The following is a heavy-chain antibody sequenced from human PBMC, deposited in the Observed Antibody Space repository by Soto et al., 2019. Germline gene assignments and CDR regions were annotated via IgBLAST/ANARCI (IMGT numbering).Heavy chain of an antibody. Sequence: PGGSLRLSCTTSGFTFGDYAMSWVRQAPGKGLEWVGFIRSKAYGGTTEYAASVKGRFTISRDDSKSIAYLQMNSLKTEDTAVYYCTRDSSIAVAGMELYYYGMDVWGQGTTVTVSS. D-gene: IGHD6-19*01. CDR2: IRSKAYGGTT. V-gene: IGHV3-49*04. CDR1: GFTFGDYA. J-gene: IGHJ6*02. CDR3: TRDSSIAVAGMELYYYGMDV.